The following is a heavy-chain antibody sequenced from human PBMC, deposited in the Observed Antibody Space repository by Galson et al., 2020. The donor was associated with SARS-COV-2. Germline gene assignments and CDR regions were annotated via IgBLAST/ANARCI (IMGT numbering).Heavy chain of an antibody. V-gene: IGHV4-39*01. CDR2: IYYSGST. J-gene: IGHJ3*02. CDR1: GGSISSSSYY. Sequence: SETLSLTCTVSGGSISSSSYYWGWIRQPPGKGLEWIGSIYYSGSTYYNPSLKSRVTISVDKSKNQFSLKLSSVTAADTAVYYCARLKGGNVFLWFGDVLPHAFDIWGQGSMVTVSS. D-gene: IGHD3-10*01. CDR3: ARLKGGNVFLWFGDVLPHAFDI.